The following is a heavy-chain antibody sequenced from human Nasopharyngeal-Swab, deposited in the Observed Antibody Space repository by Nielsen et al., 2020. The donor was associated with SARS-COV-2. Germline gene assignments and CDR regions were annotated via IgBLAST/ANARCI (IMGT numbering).Heavy chain of an antibody. V-gene: IGHV3-7*03. CDR2: IKQDGSEK. CDR3: ARRKDNFDY. J-gene: IGHJ4*02. Sequence: GGSLRLSCAASGFTFSGYWMSWVRQAPGKGLEWVANIKQDGSEKYYVDSVKGRFTISRDNAKNSLYLQMNSLRAEDTAVYYCARRKDNFDYWGQGTLVTVSS. D-gene: IGHD2-15*01. CDR1: GFTFSGYW.